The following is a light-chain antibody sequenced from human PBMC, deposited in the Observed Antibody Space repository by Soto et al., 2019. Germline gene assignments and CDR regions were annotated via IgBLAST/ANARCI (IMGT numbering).Light chain of an antibody. V-gene: IGLV2-14*03. CDR1: SSDIGGSNY. Sequence: QSALTQPASVSGSPGQSITISCAGTSSDIGGSNYVSWYQQHPGKAPKLMIYGVSNRPSGVSNRFSGSKYGNTASLTISGLQAEDEADYFCYSSRSSSSTFYVFGTGTKLTVL. CDR3: YSSRSSSSTFYV. CDR2: GVS. J-gene: IGLJ1*01.